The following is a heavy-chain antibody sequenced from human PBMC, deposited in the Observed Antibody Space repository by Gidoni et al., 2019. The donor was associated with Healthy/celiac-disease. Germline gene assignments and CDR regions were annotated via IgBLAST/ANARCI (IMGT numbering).Heavy chain of an antibody. D-gene: IGHD6-25*01. J-gene: IGHJ6*02. CDR2: IYYSGST. CDR3: ARDSDSSGWPFRVDYYGMDV. V-gene: IGHV4-59*01. Sequence: QVQLQESGPGLVKPSETLSLTCTVSGGSISSYYWSWIRQPPGKGLEWIGYIYYSGSTNYNPSLRSRVTISVDTSKNQFSLKLSSVTAADTAVYYCARDSDSSGWPFRVDYYGMDVWGQGTTVTVSS. CDR1: GGSISSYY.